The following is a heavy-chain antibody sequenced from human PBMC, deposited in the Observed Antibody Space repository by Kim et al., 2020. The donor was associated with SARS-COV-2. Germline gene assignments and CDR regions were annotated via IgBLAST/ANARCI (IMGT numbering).Heavy chain of an antibody. J-gene: IGHJ4*02. CDR2: ISSSSSYI. D-gene: IGHD6-25*01. CDR3: ARDLSSGPTSFFDY. V-gene: IGHV3-21*01. CDR1: GFTFSSYS. Sequence: GGSLRLSCAASGFTFSSYSMNWVRQAPGKGLEWVSSISSSSSYIYYADSVKGRFTISRDNAKNSLYLQMNSLRAEDTAVYYCARDLSSGPTSFFDYWGQGTLVTVSS.